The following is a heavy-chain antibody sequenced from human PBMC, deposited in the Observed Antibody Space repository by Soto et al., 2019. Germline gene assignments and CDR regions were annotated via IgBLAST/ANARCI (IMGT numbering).Heavy chain of an antibody. Sequence: ASVKVSCKASGYTFTSYGISWVRQAPGQGLEWMGWISAYNGNTNYAQKLQGRVTMTTDTSTSTAYMELRSLRSDDTPVYYCARDCSGGSCSDAFDIWGQGTMVTVSS. CDR1: GYTFTSYG. J-gene: IGHJ3*02. CDR2: ISAYNGNT. V-gene: IGHV1-18*01. CDR3: ARDCSGGSCSDAFDI. D-gene: IGHD2-15*01.